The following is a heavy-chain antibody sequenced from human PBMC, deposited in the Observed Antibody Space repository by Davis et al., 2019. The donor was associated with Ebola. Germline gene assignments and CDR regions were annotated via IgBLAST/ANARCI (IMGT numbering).Heavy chain of an antibody. V-gene: IGHV3-30*18. CDR3: AKDGEGVAFDY. CDR2: ISYDGSNK. Sequence: GESLKISCAASGFTFSSYGMHWVRQAPGKGLEWVAVISYDGSNKYYADSVKGRFTISRDNSKNTLYLQMNSLRAEDTAVYYCAKDGEGVAFDYWGQGTLVTVSS. J-gene: IGHJ4*02. CDR1: GFTFSSYG. D-gene: IGHD3-10*01.